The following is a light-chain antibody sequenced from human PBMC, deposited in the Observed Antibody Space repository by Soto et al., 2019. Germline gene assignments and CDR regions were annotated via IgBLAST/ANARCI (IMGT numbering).Light chain of an antibody. V-gene: IGKV1-27*01. CDR1: QSISSE. CDR3: KQHNSAPWT. CDR2: AAY. J-gene: IGKJ1*01. Sequence: IQMTQSPSSLSASVGDRVTITCRASQSISSELAWYQQKPGKVPKLLIYAAYTLQTGVQSRFSGSGSGTEFTLTISSLQPEDVATYYCKQHNSAPWTFGQGTKVDI.